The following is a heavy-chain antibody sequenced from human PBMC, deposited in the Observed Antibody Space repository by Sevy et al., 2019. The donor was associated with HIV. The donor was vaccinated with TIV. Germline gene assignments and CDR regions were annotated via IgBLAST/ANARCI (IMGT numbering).Heavy chain of an antibody. CDR1: GFTFTLYA. V-gene: IGHV3-30-3*01. D-gene: IGHD2-21*02. J-gene: IGHJ4*02. CDR2: ISYSGTNK. Sequence: GGSLRLSCAASGFTFTLYAIHWVRQAPGKGLEWVALISYSGTNKYYADSLKGRFTISRDDSKNTAYLQMNNLRTDDPAVYYCVRVAVEDCTDDCYHRFDFLGLGTQVTVSS. CDR3: VRVAVEDCTDDCYHRFDF.